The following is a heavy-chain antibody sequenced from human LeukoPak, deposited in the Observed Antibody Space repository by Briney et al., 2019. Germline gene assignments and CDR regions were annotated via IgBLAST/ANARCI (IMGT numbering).Heavy chain of an antibody. D-gene: IGHD6-13*01. V-gene: IGHV4-38-2*02. J-gene: IGHJ6*03. CDR1: GYSISSGYY. CDR2: IYHTGST. Sequence: SETLSLTCTVSGYSISSGYYWGWIRQPPGKGLEWIGSIYHTGSTYYNPSLKSRVTISVDTSKNQFSLKLSSVTAADTAVYYCARDAPRVYSSSWYYYYYMDVWGKGTTVTVSS. CDR3: ARDAPRVYSSSWYYYYYMDV.